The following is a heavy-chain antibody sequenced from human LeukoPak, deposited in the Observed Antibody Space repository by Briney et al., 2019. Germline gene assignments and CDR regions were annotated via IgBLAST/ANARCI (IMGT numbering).Heavy chain of an antibody. Sequence: SETLSLTCSVSGGSLKDFYWSWIRRSAGRVLEWIGRVHSSWRTHYSPLFNSRVIVSADTSKKQFSLRLNSVTDADTAVYYCARTSRDAATYFDFWGQGTLVTVSS. CDR3: ARTSRDAATYFDF. V-gene: IGHV4-4*07. D-gene: IGHD1-26*01. CDR2: VHSSWRT. J-gene: IGHJ4*02. CDR1: GGSLKDFY.